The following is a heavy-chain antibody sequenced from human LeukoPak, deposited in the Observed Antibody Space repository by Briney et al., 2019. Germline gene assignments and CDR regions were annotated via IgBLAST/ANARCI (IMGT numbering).Heavy chain of an antibody. CDR2: IIPIFGTA. Sequence: ASVKVSCKASGYTFTGYYMRWVRQAPGQGLEWMGGIIPIFGTANYAQKFQGRVTITTDESTSTAYMELSSLRSEDTAVYYCASSNYDYWGQGTLVTVSS. D-gene: IGHD4-11*01. CDR1: GYTFTGYY. CDR3: ASSNYDY. V-gene: IGHV1-69*05. J-gene: IGHJ4*02.